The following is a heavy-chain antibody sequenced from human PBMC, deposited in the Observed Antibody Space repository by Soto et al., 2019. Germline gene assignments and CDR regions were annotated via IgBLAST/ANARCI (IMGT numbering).Heavy chain of an antibody. V-gene: IGHV1-69*13. CDR2: IIPIFGTA. Sequence: ASVKVSCKASGGTFSSYAISWVRQAPGQGLEWMGGIIPIFGTANYAQKFQGRVTITADESTSTAYMELSSLRSEDTAVYYCARDRPLAYCGGHCYIFDYSGQGTLVTVSS. D-gene: IGHD2-21*02. CDR1: GGTFSSYA. CDR3: ARDRPLAYCGGHCYIFDY. J-gene: IGHJ4*02.